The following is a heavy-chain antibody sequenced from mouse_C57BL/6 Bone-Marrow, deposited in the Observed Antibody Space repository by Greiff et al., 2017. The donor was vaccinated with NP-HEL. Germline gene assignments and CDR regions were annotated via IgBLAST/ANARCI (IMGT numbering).Heavy chain of an antibody. Sequence: VQLQQPGAELAKPGASVKMSCKASGYTFTSYWITWVKQRPGQGLEWIGDIYPGSGSTNYNEKFKSKATLTVDTSSSTAYMQLSSLTSEDSAVYYCARVGNSYYAMDYWGQGTSVTVSS. CDR3: ARVGNSYYAMDY. D-gene: IGHD2-1*01. CDR2: IYPGSGST. CDR1: GYTFTSYW. J-gene: IGHJ4*01. V-gene: IGHV1-55*01.